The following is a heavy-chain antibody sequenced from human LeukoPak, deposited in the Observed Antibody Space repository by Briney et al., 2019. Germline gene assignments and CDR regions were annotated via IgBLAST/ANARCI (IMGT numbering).Heavy chain of an antibody. D-gene: IGHD5-12*01. CDR1: GYTFTGYY. CDR3: ARGGGKVRQWLRDPPPWKNAFDI. CDR2: INPNSGGT. J-gene: IGHJ3*02. Sequence: ASVKVSCKASGYTFTGYYMHWVRQAPGQGLEWMGWINPNSGGTNYAQKFQGRVTMTRGTSISTAYMELSRLRSDDTAVYYCARGGGKVRQWLRDPPPWKNAFDIWGQGTMVTVSS. V-gene: IGHV1-2*02.